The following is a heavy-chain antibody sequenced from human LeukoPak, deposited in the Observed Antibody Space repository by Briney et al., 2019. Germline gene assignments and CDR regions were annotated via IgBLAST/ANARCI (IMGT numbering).Heavy chain of an antibody. CDR2: ITSGGGST. Sequence: GGSLRLSCAASGFTLSSYAMTWVRQAPGKGLEWVSGITSGGGSTYYADSVKGRFTISRDNSKNTLYLQMNSLRVEDTAVYYCVKDMHCSGDICYGGWGQGTLVSVSS. J-gene: IGHJ4*02. V-gene: IGHV3-23*01. D-gene: IGHD2-15*01. CDR1: GFTLSSYA. CDR3: VKDMHCSGDICYGG.